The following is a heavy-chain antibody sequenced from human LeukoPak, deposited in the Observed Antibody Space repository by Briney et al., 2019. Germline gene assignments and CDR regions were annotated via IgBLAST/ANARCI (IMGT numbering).Heavy chain of an antibody. J-gene: IGHJ4*02. V-gene: IGHV4-31*03. CDR1: GGSISSGGYY. CDR3: ARGSVVGYTY. CDR2: IYYSGST. Sequence: SQTLSLTCTVSGGSISSGGYYWSWIRQHPGKGLEWIGYIYYSGSTYYNPSLKSRVTISVDTSKNQFSLKLSSVTAADTAVYYCARGSVVGYTYWGQGTLVTVSS. D-gene: IGHD5-24*01.